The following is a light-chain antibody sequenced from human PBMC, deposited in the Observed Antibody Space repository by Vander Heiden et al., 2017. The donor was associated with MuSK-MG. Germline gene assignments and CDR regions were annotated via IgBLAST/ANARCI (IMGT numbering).Light chain of an antibody. CDR2: SAS. CDR3: RQEDSFPVT. Sequence: AIQMTQSPSSLSASVGDRVTITCRASKVIGNAVGWYQQKPGKAPKLLIYSASNLPRGVPSRFSGSGYGTDFTLTVTSLHSEDSATYYCRQEDSFPVTFGQGTLMEIK. CDR1: KVIGNA. V-gene: IGKV1-6*01. J-gene: IGKJ5*01.